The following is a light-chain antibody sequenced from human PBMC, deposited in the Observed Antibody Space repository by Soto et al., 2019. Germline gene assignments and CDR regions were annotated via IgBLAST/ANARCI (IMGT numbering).Light chain of an antibody. V-gene: IGLV2-14*01. Sequence: QSALTQHASVSGSPGQSITISFTGTGSDIGAYNYVSWYQQHPGKAPKLITYGVTHRPSGVSTRFSASKSAYTASLTISGLQAEYEADYYCSSFTASYFYVFGPGTKLTVL. CDR1: GSDIGAYNY. CDR2: GVT. CDR3: SSFTASYFYV. J-gene: IGLJ1*01.